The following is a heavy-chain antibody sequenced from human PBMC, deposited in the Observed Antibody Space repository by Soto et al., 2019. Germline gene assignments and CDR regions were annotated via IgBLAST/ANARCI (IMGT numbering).Heavy chain of an antibody. J-gene: IGHJ6*02. CDR2: IYYSGNT. V-gene: IGHV4-30-4*01. CDR3: ARYTNFSPYYHGVDV. D-gene: IGHD2-8*01. Sequence: QVQLQESGPGLVKPSQSVSLTCTVSGVSISSGDYYWSWIRQPPGKGLEWIGYIYYSGNTNYAPSLGSRLTISIDTARNQFSLNLMSVTAADTAIYYCARYTNFSPYYHGVDVWGQGTTVTVSS. CDR1: GVSISSGDYY.